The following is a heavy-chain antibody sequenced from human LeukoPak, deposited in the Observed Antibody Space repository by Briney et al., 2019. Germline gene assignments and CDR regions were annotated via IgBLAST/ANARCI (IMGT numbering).Heavy chain of an antibody. CDR3: GRMKGGEYYYYYMDV. V-gene: IGHV3-48*01. J-gene: IGHJ6*03. CDR1: GFTFSSYS. CDR2: ISSSSSTI. Sequence: GGSLRLSCAASGFTFSSYSMNWVRQAPGKGLEWVSYISSSSSTIYYADSVKGRFTISRDNAKNSLYLQMNSLRAEDTAVYYCGRMKGGEYYYYYMDVWGKGTTVTVSS. D-gene: IGHD2-21*01.